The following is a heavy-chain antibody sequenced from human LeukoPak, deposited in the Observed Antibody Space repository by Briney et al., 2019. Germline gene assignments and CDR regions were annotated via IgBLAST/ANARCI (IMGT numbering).Heavy chain of an antibody. D-gene: IGHD6-6*01. CDR2: ISWNSGSI. V-gene: IGHV3-9*01. CDR1: GFNFNIYA. J-gene: IGHJ4*02. CDR3: AKDDSSSSYFDY. Sequence: PGGSLRLSCAASGFNFNIYAMHWVRQAPGKGLEWVSGISWNSGSIGYADSVKGRFTISRDNAKNSLYLQMNSLRAEDTALYYCAKDDSSSSYFDYWGQGTLVTVSS.